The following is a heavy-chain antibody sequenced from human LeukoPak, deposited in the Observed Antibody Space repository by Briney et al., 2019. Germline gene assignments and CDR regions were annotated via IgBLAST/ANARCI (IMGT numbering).Heavy chain of an antibody. V-gene: IGHV1-2*02. D-gene: IGHD2-15*01. CDR3: STEDKYYSVAYWGKG. J-gene: IGHJ4*01. Sequence: ASVTVSSKTPGYTFSNYYVHCVRQAPGQGLEWMGYIVPDSGGADYDQKFQGRVTMTRDKSISTVYMELSSLRSDDTAVYYCSTEDKYYSVAYWGKGCGQATLVTVSS. CDR2: IVPDSGGA. CDR1: GYTFSNYY.